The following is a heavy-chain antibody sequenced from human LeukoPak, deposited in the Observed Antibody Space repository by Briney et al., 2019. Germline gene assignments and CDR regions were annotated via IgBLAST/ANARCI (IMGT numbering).Heavy chain of an antibody. D-gene: IGHD4-17*01. CDR3: ASTLGPITVNDY. J-gene: IGHJ4*02. Sequence: GGSLRLSCAASGFTVSSNYMSWVRQAPGKGLEWVSVIYSGGSTYYADSVKGRFTISRDNSKNTLYLQMNSLRAEDTVVYYCASTLGPITVNDYWGQGTLVTVSS. V-gene: IGHV3-66*01. CDR1: GFTVSSNY. CDR2: IYSGGST.